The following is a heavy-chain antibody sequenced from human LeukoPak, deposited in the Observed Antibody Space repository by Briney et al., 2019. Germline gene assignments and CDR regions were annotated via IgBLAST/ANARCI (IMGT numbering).Heavy chain of an antibody. D-gene: IGHD1-26*01. J-gene: IGHJ3*02. V-gene: IGHV1-2*02. Sequence: GASVKVSCKASGYTFTGYYMHWVRRAPGHGPEWMGWSNPNSGGTNYAQKFQGRVTMTRDKSISTAYMELSRLRSDDTAVYYCARVGQWELLGAFDIWGQGTMVTVSS. CDR3: ARVGQWELLGAFDI. CDR2: SNPNSGGT. CDR1: GYTFTGYY.